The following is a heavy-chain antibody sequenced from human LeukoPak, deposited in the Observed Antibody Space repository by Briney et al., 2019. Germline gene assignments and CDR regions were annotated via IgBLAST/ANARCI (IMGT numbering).Heavy chain of an antibody. CDR1: GFIFSSYG. D-gene: IGHD3-10*01. V-gene: IGHV3-48*04. Sequence: GGSLRLSCAASGFIFSSYGMNWVRQAPGKGLEWVSYISGTGTTICYADSVKGRFTISRDNAKYSLHLQMDSLRADDTAVYSCARGGLGSWTFDSWGQGTLVTVSS. CDR2: ISGTGTTI. J-gene: IGHJ5*01. CDR3: ARGGLGSWTFDS.